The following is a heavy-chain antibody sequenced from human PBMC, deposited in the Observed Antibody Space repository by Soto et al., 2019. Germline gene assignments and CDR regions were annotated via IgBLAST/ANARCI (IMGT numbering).Heavy chain of an antibody. CDR2: ISSSGSTI. J-gene: IGHJ3*02. V-gene: IGHV3-48*03. CDR1: GFTFSSYE. CDR3: ATLKSIPMVRGIDPFDI. D-gene: IGHD3-10*01. Sequence: GGSLRLSCAASGFTFSSYEMNWVRQAPGKGLEWVSYISSSGSTIYYADSVKGRFTISRDNAKNSLYLQMNSLRAEDTAVYYCATLKSIPMVRGIDPFDIWGQGTMVTV.